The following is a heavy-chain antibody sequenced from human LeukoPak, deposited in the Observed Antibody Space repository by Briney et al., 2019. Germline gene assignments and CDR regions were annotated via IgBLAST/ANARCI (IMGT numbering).Heavy chain of an antibody. J-gene: IGHJ4*02. D-gene: IGHD1-20*01. CDR1: GDSVSSNTAA. V-gene: IGHV6-1*01. CDR2: TYYRSKWYN. Sequence: SQTLSLTCATSGDSVSSNTAAWNWIRQSPSRGLEWLGRTYYRSKWYNDYAVSVRSRITINPDTSKNQFSLQLSSVTPEDTAVYYCATGYNYAFAYWGQGNLVTVSS. CDR3: ATGYNYAFAY.